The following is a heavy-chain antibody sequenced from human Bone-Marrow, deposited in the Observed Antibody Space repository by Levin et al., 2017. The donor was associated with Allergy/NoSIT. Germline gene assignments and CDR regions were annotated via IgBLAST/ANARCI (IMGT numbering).Heavy chain of an antibody. CDR1: NYSISSDFH. J-gene: IGHJ4*02. V-gene: IGHV4-38-2*01. CDR2: IDQSGNT. CDR3: ARTLGYCSGDGCYYYFDY. Sequence: SETLSLTCAVSNYSISSDFHWGWIRHPPGKGLEWIGSIDQSGNTYYNPSLKSRVTISVDTSKNQFSLRLTSVTAADTAVYYCARTLGYCSGDGCYYYFDYWGQGTLVTVSS. D-gene: IGHD2-15*01.